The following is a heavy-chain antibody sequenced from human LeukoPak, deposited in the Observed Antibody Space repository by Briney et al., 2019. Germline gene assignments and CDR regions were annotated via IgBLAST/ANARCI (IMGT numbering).Heavy chain of an antibody. CDR2: INHSGST. Sequence: SETLSLTCAVYGGSFSGYYWSWIRQPPGKGLEWIGEINHSGSTNYNPSLKSRVTLSVDTPKNQFSLNLSSVTAADTAVYYCARHRINPHFGVVPLDYWGQGTLVTVSS. V-gene: IGHV4-34*01. CDR1: GGSFSGYY. CDR3: ARHRINPHFGVVPLDY. J-gene: IGHJ4*02. D-gene: IGHD3-3*01.